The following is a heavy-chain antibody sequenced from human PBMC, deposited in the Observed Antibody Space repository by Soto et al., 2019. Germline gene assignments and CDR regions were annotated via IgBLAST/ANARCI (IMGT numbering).Heavy chain of an antibody. J-gene: IGHJ6*02. CDR1: GGTFSSYA. CDR3: ARFLVELRYFEEDPQAHYYYYGMDV. V-gene: IGHV1-69*13. Sequence: ASVKVSCKASGGTFSSYAISWVRQAPGQGLEWMGGIIPIFGTANYAQKFQGRVTITADESTSTAYMELSSLRSEDTAVYYCARFLVELRYFEEDPQAHYYYYGMDVWGQGTTVTVSS. CDR2: IIPIFGTA. D-gene: IGHD3-9*01.